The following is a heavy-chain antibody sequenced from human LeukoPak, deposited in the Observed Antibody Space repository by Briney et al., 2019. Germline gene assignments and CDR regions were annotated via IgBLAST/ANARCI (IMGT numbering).Heavy chain of an antibody. J-gene: IGHJ4*02. CDR1: GFNLNSYA. D-gene: IGHD6-6*01. Sequence: SGGSLRLSCAVSGFNLNSYAMHWVRQAPGKGLEWVAVIRHDEANSFYADSVQGRFTISRDTSKKLLYLQMNSLRDEDTAVYYCAKEYTPSSPLGELDSWGQGTLVTVSS. CDR3: AKEYTPSSPLGELDS. V-gene: IGHV3-30*02. CDR2: IRHDEANS.